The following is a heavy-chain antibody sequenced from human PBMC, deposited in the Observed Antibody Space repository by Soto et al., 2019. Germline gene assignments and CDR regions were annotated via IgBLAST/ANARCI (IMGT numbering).Heavy chain of an antibody. CDR2: INHSGST. V-gene: IGHV4-34*01. CDR3: ARSFVWRNNWFDP. D-gene: IGHD1-26*01. CDR1: GGSFSGYY. J-gene: IGHJ5*02. Sequence: QVQLQQWGAGLLKPSETLSLTCAVYGGSFSGYYWSWIRQPPGKGLEWIGEINHSGSTNYNPSLKSRVTLSVDTSKNQFSLKLSSVTAADTAVYYCARSFVWRNNWFDPLGQGTLVTVSS.